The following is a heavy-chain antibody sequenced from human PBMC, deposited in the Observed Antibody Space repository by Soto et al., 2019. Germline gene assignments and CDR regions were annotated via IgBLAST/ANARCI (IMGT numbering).Heavy chain of an antibody. CDR2: MIPILGIA. V-gene: IGHV1-69*02. CDR3: ARPNYSWTGDRDYYYYYYMDV. Sequence: QVQLVQSGAEVKKPGSSVKVSCKASGGTFSSYTISWVRQAPGQGLEWMGRMIPILGIANYAQKVQGRVTITADKSTSTAYMELSSLRSEDTAVYYCARPNYSWTGDRDYYYYYYMDVWGKGTTVTVSS. J-gene: IGHJ6*03. CDR1: GGTFSSYT. D-gene: IGHD7-27*01.